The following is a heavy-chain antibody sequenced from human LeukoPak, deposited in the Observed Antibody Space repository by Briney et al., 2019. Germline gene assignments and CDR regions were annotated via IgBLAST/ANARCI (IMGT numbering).Heavy chain of an antibody. CDR1: GYTFSSYA. V-gene: IGHV3-23*01. J-gene: IGHJ6*02. CDR3: AKHRDYGPGTYYAFRSYGMVV. D-gene: IGHD3-10*01. CDR2: ISGSGGST. Sequence: GGSLRLSCAASGYTFSSYAMSWVRQAPGKGLEWVSAISGSGGSTYNADSVKGRFTISRDNSKDTLYLQMNSLRAEDTALYYCAKHRDYGPGTYYAFRSYGMVVWGQGTTVTVSS.